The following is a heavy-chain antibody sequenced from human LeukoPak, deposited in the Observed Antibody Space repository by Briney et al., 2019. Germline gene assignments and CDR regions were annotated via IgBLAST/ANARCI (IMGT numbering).Heavy chain of an antibody. CDR3: ARDGGRWLQSYYFDF. D-gene: IGHD5-24*01. CDR2: FYTSGST. V-gene: IGHV4-61*02. J-gene: IGHJ4*02. CDR1: GDSISSCDYY. Sequence: SETLSLTCTVSGDSISSCDYYWSWIRQPAGKELEWFGRFYTSGSTNYNPSLKSRVTISVDTSKNQFSLKLTSVTAANTAVYYCARDGGRWLQSYYFDFWGQGTVVTVSS.